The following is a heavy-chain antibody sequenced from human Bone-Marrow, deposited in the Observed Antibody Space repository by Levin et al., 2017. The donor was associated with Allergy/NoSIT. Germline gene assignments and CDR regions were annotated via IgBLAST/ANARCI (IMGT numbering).Heavy chain of an antibody. CDR3: ASAVAGPYFDY. J-gene: IGHJ4*02. V-gene: IGHV3-74*01. D-gene: IGHD6-19*01. CDR2: INSDGSST. CDR1: GFTFSSYW. Sequence: GGSLRLSCAASGFTFSSYWMHWVRQAPGKGLVWVSRINSDGSSTSYADSVKGRFTISRDNAKNTLYLQMNSLRAEDTAVYYCASAVAGPYFDYWGQGTLVTVSS.